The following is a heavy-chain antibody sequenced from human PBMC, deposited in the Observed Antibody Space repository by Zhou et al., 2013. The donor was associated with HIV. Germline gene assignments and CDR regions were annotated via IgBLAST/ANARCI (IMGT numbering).Heavy chain of an antibody. CDR3: ARGSIVVVTAMTPSWYFDL. CDR1: GGSISSHY. CDR2: IYDSGST. D-gene: IGHD2-21*02. V-gene: IGHV4-59*11. J-gene: IGHJ2*01. Sequence: QVQLQESGPGLAKPSETLSLTCTVSGGSISSHYWSWLRQPPGKGLEWIGFIYDSGSTNYNPSLKSRVTISLDTSKNQFSLKLSSVTAADTAVYYCARGSIVVVTAMTPSWYFDLWGLAPWSLSPQ.